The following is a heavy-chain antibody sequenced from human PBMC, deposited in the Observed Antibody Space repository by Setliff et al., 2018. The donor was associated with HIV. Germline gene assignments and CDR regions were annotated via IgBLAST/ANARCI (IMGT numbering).Heavy chain of an antibody. CDR3: ARESLHLGELSSNPDASDI. CDR1: GDFISSDYY. Sequence: NPSETLSLTCTVSGDFISSDYYWGWIRQPPGKGLEWIGSFYQTGSTYYNPSLKSRVIISLDTSKNQLSLKLRSVTAAGTAVYYCARESLHLGELSSNPDASDIWGQGTMVTVSS. V-gene: IGHV4-38-2*02. CDR2: FYQTGST. D-gene: IGHD3-16*02. J-gene: IGHJ3*02.